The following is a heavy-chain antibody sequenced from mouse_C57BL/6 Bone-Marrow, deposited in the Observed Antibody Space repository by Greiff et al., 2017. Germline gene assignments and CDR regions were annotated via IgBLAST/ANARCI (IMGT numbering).Heavy chain of an antibody. V-gene: IGHV1-81*01. J-gene: IGHJ3*01. CDR3: ARTLSPY. CDR2: IYPRSGNT. CDR1: GYTFTSYC. D-gene: IGHD6-1*01. Sequence: QVQLQESGAELVRPGASVKLSCKASGYTFTSYCISWVKQRPGQGLEWIGEIYPRSGNTYYNEKFKGKATLTADKSSSTAYMQLRSLTSEDSAVYVCARTLSPYWGQGTILTVSA.